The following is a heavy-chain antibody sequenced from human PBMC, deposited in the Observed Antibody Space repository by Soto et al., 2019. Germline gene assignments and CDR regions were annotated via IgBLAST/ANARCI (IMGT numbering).Heavy chain of an antibody. J-gene: IGHJ4*02. Sequence: PGGSLRLSCAASGFTFGGYSVNWVRQAPGKGLEWVSYISSSSSTIYYADSVKGRFTISRDNAKNSLYLQMNSLRAEDTAVYYCARDPGLGGSTYYYGSGSYYPIDYWGQGTLVTVSS. CDR3: ARDPGLGGSTYYYGSGSYYPIDY. CDR2: ISSSSSTI. D-gene: IGHD3-10*01. V-gene: IGHV3-48*01. CDR1: GFTFGGYS.